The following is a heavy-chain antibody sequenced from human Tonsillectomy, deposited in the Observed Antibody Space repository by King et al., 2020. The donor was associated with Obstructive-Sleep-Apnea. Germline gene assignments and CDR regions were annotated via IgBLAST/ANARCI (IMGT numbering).Heavy chain of an antibody. J-gene: IGHJ3*02. CDR1: GYTFTSYA. V-gene: IGHV1-18*01. CDR3: ARGVIAAPPYDAFDI. D-gene: IGHD2-15*01. CDR2: ISVYNGNT. Sequence: QLVQSGAEVKKPGASVKVSCKASGYTFTSYALSWVRQAPGQGLEWMGWISVYNGNTNYVQKLQGRVTMTTDTSTSTAYMELRSLRSDDTAVYYCARGVIAAPPYDAFDIWGQGTMVTVSS.